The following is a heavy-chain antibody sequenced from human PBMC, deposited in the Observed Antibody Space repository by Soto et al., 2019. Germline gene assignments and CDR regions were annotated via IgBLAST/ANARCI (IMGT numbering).Heavy chain of an antibody. CDR3: ARSGLEGRELDY. J-gene: IGHJ4*02. CDR1: GGSISGDDYY. CDR2: IYYSGSA. V-gene: IGHV4-31*03. Sequence: QVQLQESGPGLVKPSQTLSLTCTVSGGSISGDDYYWSWIRQHPGKGLEWIGYIYYSGSAYYSPSLKRRVVISVDTSKNQFSLRLSSVTAADTAVYYCARSGLEGRELDYWGQGTLVTVSS. D-gene: IGHD1-1*01.